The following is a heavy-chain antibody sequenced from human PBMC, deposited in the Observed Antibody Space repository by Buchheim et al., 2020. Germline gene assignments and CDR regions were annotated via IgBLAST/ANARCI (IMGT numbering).Heavy chain of an antibody. CDR3: ARPLGYCSSTGCYTTNWFDP. CDR2: IYYSGST. CDR1: GGSISSSSYY. J-gene: IGHJ5*02. V-gene: IGHV4-39*01. Sequence: QLQLQESGPGLVKPSETLSLTCTVSGGSISSSSYYWGWIRQPPGKGLEWIGSIYYSGSTYYNPSLKSRVTISVDTSKNQFSLKLSAVTAADTAVYYCARPLGYCSSTGCYTTNWFDPWGQGTL. D-gene: IGHD2-2*02.